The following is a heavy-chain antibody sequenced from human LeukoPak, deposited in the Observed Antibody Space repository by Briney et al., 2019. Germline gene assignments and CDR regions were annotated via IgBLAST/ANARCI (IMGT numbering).Heavy chain of an antibody. CDR2: INHSGST. CDR1: GGSFSGYY. Sequence: SETLSLTCAVYGGSFSGYYWSWIRQPPGKGLEWIGEINHSGSTNYNPSLKSRVTISVDTSKNQFSLKLSSVTAADTAVYYCARAPGYSYGYLGAWRGGAFDIWGQGTMVTVSS. CDR3: ARAPGYSYGYLGAWRGGAFDI. V-gene: IGHV4-34*01. J-gene: IGHJ3*02. D-gene: IGHD5-18*01.